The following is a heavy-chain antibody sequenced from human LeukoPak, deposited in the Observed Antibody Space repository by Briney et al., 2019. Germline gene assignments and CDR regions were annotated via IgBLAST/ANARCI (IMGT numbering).Heavy chain of an antibody. Sequence: GSSVKVSCKASGGTFSSYAISWVRQAPGQGLEWMGWISAYNGNTNYAQKLQGRVTMTTDTSTSTAYMELRSLRSDDTAVYYCARDGSGSFSYYYYYGMDVWGQGTTVTVSS. V-gene: IGHV1-18*01. CDR1: GGTFSSYA. J-gene: IGHJ6*02. D-gene: IGHD6-19*01. CDR3: ARDGSGSFSYYYYYGMDV. CDR2: ISAYNGNT.